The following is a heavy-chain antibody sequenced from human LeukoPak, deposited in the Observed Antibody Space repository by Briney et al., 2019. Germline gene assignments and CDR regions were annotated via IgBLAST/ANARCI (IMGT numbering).Heavy chain of an antibody. CDR3: AASGLELDY. V-gene: IGHV4-59*04. CDR1: GGSISSYY. J-gene: IGHJ4*02. Sequence: SETLSLTCTVSGGSISSYYWSWIRQPPGKGLEWIGYIYYSGSTYYNPSLKSRVTISVDTSKNQFSLKLSSVTAADTAVYYCAASGLELDYWGQGTLVTVSS. D-gene: IGHD1-1*01. CDR2: IYYSGST.